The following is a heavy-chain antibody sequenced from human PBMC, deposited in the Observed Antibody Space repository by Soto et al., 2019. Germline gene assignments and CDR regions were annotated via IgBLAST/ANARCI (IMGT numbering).Heavy chain of an antibody. J-gene: IGHJ5*02. V-gene: IGHV1-18*01. CDR1: GYTFTSYG. Sequence: GASVKVSCKASGYTFTSYGISWVRQAPGQGLEWMGWISAYNGNTNYAQKLQGRVTMTTDTSTSTAYMELRSLRSDDTAVYYCARDIVVVPAAIPQVDNYWFDPWGQGTQVTVSS. D-gene: IGHD2-2*01. CDR3: ARDIVVVPAAIPQVDNYWFDP. CDR2: ISAYNGNT.